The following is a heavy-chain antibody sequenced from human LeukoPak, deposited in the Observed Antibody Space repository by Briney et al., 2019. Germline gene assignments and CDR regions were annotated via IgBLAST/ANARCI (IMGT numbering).Heavy chain of an antibody. D-gene: IGHD6-19*01. J-gene: IGHJ4*02. CDR3: AKTIAVAGTTPEAF. V-gene: IGHV3-23*01. CDR1: GFIFRSYA. CDR2: ISSDGDST. Sequence: GGSLRLSCAASGFIFRSYAMSWVRQAPGKGLEWVSGISSDGDSTYYADSMKGRFTISRDNSKNTLYLQMNSLRAEDTAVYYCAKTIAVAGTTPEAFWGQGTLVTVSS.